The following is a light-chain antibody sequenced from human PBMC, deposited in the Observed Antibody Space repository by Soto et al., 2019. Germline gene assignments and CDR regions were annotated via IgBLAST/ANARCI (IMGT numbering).Light chain of an antibody. CDR1: QSVSSSY. V-gene: IGKV3-20*01. CDR2: GAS. CDR3: QQYGSSPLT. Sequence: EMVLTQSPGTLSLSPGERATLSCRASQSVSSSYLAWYQQKPGQAPRLLIYGASSRATGIPDRFSGSGSGTDFTVTISRLEPEDCAVYYCQQYGSSPLTFGGGTKVEIK. J-gene: IGKJ4*01.